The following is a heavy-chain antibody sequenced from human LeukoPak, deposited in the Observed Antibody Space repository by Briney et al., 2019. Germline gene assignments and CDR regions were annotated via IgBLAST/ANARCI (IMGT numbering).Heavy chain of an antibody. CDR1: GGTFSSYA. J-gene: IGHJ4*02. Sequence: GSSVKVSCKASGGTFSSYAISWVRQAPGQGLEWMGRIIPILGIANYAQKFQGRVTITADKSTSTAYMELSSLRSEDTAVYYCARGIAAAGTGYFDYWGQGTLVTVSS. CDR2: IIPILGIA. V-gene: IGHV1-69*04. CDR3: ARGIAAAGTGYFDY. D-gene: IGHD6-13*01.